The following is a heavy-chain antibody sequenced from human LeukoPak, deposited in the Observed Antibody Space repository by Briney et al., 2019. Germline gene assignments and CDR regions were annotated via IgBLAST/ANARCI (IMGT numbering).Heavy chain of an antibody. J-gene: IGHJ2*01. CDR1: GGTFSSYA. CDR3: AREYSSSWYNYWYFDL. Sequence: ASVKVSCKASGGTFSSYAISWVRQAPGQGLEWMGGIIPIFGTANYAQKFQGRVTITADESTSTAYMELSSLRSEDTAVYYCAREYSSSWYNYWYFDLWGRGTLVTVSS. V-gene: IGHV1-69*13. CDR2: IIPIFGTA. D-gene: IGHD6-13*01.